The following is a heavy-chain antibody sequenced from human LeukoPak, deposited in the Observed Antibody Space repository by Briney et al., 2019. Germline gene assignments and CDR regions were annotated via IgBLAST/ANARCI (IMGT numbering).Heavy chain of an antibody. J-gene: IGHJ4*02. CDR3: AREPLYRGFSSPFDY. D-gene: IGHD6-19*01. Sequence: ASVKVSCKASGYTFTGFYIHWVRQAPGQGLEWVGWINPNSGGTHYAQKFQGRVTMIRDTSIDIAYMELSRLRSDDTAVYYCAREPLYRGFSSPFDYWGQGTLVTVSS. V-gene: IGHV1-2*02. CDR2: INPNSGGT. CDR1: GYTFTGFY.